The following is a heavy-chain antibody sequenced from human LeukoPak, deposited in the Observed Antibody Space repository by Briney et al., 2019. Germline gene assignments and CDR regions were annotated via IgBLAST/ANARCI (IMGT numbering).Heavy chain of an antibody. V-gene: IGHV4-39*07. Sequence: SETLSLTCTVSGGSISSSSYYWGWIRQPPGKGLEWIGEVFHSGTTNYNPSLKSRVSISVDTSKNQFSLKLSSVTAADTSLYYCARARRGSSIRGPPDYWGQGALVTVSS. J-gene: IGHJ4*02. CDR2: VFHSGTT. CDR3: ARARRGSSIRGPPDY. D-gene: IGHD6-6*01. CDR1: GGSISSSSYY.